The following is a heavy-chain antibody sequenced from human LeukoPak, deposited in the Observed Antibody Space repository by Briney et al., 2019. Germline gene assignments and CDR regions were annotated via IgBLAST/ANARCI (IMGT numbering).Heavy chain of an antibody. CDR3: AREGGYYDIFLRSYYYYGMDV. CDR1: GGSFSGYY. V-gene: IGHV4-34*01. Sequence: PSETLSLTCAVYGGSFSGYYWSWIRQPPGKGLEWIGEINHSGSTNYNPSLKSRVTISVDTSKNQFSLKLSSVTAADTAVYYRAREGGYYDIFLRSYYYYGMDVWGQGTTVTVSS. J-gene: IGHJ6*02. CDR2: INHSGST. D-gene: IGHD3-9*01.